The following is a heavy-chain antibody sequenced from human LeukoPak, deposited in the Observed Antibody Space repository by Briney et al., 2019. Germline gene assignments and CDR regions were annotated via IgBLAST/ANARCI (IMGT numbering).Heavy chain of an antibody. J-gene: IGHJ6*04. CDR3: ARGAILRYFDWLSPYYGMDV. Sequence: QPGGSLRLSCAASGFIFSSYEMNWVRQAPGKGLEWVSYISSSGSTIYYADSVKGRFTISRDNAKNSLYLQMNSLRAEDTAVYYCARGAILRYFDWLSPYYGMDVWGKGTTVTVSS. CDR1: GFIFSSYE. D-gene: IGHD3-9*01. CDR2: ISSSGSTI. V-gene: IGHV3-48*03.